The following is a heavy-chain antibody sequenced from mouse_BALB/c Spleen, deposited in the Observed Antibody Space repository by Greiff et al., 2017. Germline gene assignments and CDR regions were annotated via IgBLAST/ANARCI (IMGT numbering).Heavy chain of an antibody. J-gene: IGHJ4*01. D-gene: IGHD2-12*01. CDR3: AREIYDEGDY. CDR1: GFTFSDYY. V-gene: IGHV5-4*02. Sequence: EVQLVESGGGLVKPGGSLKLSCAASGFTFSDYYMYWVRQTPEKRLEWVATISDGGSYTYYPDSVKGRFTISRDNAKNNLYLQMSSLKSEDTAMYYCAREIYDEGDYWGQGTSVTVAS. CDR2: ISDGGSYT.